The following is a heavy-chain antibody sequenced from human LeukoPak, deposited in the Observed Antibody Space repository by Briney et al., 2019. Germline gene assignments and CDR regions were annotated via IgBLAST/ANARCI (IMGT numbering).Heavy chain of an antibody. J-gene: IGHJ3*01. CDR1: GFTFGNYW. D-gene: IGHD2-2*01. CDR3: AREQEDCTGTTCYRAFDV. Sequence: PGGSLRLSCAASGFTFGNYWINWVRQAPGKGLVWVSRVHSDGSITNYADSVKGRFSTSRDSAKNTLYLQMSSLRSEDTAVYYCAREQEDCTGTTCYRAFDVWGQGTMVTVS. V-gene: IGHV3-74*01. CDR2: VHSDGSIT.